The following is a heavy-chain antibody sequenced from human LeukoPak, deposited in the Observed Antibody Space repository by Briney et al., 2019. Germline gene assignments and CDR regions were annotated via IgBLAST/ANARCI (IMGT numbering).Heavy chain of an antibody. CDR1: GGSFSGYY. V-gene: IGHV4-34*01. CDR2: INHSGST. D-gene: IGHD5-24*01. J-gene: IGHJ4*02. CDR3: ASRGRWLRTYYFDY. Sequence: SETLSLTCAVYGGSFSGYYWSWIRQPPGKGLEWIGEINHSGSTNYNPSLKSRVTISVDTSKNQFSLKLSSVTAADTAVYYCASRGRWLRTYYFDYWGQGTLVTVSS.